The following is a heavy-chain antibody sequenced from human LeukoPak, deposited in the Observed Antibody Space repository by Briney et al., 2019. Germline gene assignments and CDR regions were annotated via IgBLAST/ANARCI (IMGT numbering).Heavy chain of an antibody. CDR1: GFTFSSYA. V-gene: IGHV3-30-3*01. Sequence: GGSLRLSCAASGFTFSSYAMHWVRQAPGKGLEWVAVISYDGSNKYYADSVKGRFTISRDNSKNTLYLQMNSLRAEDTAVYYCARDHRNTFDCWGQGTLVTASS. CDR3: ARDHRNTFDC. D-gene: IGHD3-16*02. CDR2: ISYDGSNK. J-gene: IGHJ4*02.